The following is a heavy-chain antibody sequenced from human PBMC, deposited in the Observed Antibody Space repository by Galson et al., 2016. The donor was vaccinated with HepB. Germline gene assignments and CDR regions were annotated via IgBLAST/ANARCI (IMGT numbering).Heavy chain of an antibody. D-gene: IGHD3-22*01. CDR1: GFTFSRFW. CDR3: VRKRYYYENKKGWFDL. CDR2: IDQSERER. V-gene: IGHV3-7*03. J-gene: IGHJ5*02. Sequence: SLRLSCAASGFTFSRFWMNWVRQAPGKGLEWVASIDQSERERDYVDSVKGRLTISRDNAKNALYLQMNSLRVEDTAVYHCVRKRYYYENKKGWFDLWGQGALVTVSS.